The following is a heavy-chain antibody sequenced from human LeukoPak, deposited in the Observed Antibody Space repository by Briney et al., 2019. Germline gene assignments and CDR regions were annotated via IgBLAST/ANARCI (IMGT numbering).Heavy chain of an antibody. CDR1: GCSISSYY. J-gene: IGHJ4*02. D-gene: IGHD6-25*01. CDR2: IYYSGST. CDR3: ARGISSGPLPGDY. V-gene: IGHV4-59*01. Sequence: SETLSLTCTASGCSISSYYWSWIRQPPGKGLEWIGYIYYSGSTNYNPSLKSRVTISVDTSKNQFSLKLSSVTAADTAVYYCARGISSGPLPGDYWGQGTLVTVSS.